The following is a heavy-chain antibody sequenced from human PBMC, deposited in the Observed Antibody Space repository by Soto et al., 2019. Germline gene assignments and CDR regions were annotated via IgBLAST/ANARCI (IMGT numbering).Heavy chain of an antibody. J-gene: IGHJ5*02. CDR2: ISGSGGST. CDR1: GFTFSSYA. CDR3: AKDPYSSSSPTEVWFDP. Sequence: GGSLRLSCAASGFTFSSYAMSWVRQAPGKGLEWVSAISGSGGSTYYADSVKGRFTISRDNSKNTLYLQMNSLRAEDTAVYYCAKDPYSSSSPTEVWFDPWGQGTLVTVSS. D-gene: IGHD6-6*01. V-gene: IGHV3-23*01.